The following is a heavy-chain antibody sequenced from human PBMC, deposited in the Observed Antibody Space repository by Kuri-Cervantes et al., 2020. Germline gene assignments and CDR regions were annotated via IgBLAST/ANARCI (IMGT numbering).Heavy chain of an antibody. CDR1: GGTFSSYA. CDR3: ARDRHDWRDYYYMDV. J-gene: IGHJ6*03. V-gene: IGHV1-69*06. Sequence: SVKVSCKASGGTFSSYAISWVRQAPGQGLEWMGGIIPIFGTANYAQKFQGRVTITADKSTSTAYMELSSLRSEDTAVYYCARDRHDWRDYYYMDVWGKGTTVTDSS. CDR2: IIPIFGTA. D-gene: IGHD3-9*01.